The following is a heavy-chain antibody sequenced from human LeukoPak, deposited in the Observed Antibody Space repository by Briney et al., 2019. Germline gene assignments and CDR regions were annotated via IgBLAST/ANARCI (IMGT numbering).Heavy chain of an antibody. D-gene: IGHD6-13*01. CDR2: ITGGGSTT. CDR1: GFTFSSYA. Sequence: GGSLRLSCAGSGFTFSSYAMSWVRQAPGKGLEWVSTITGGGSTTYYADSVKGRFTISRDNSKNTLYLQMNSLRAEDTALYYCARESPVAATGRSWFDSWGQGTLVTVSS. J-gene: IGHJ5*01. CDR3: ARESPVAATGRSWFDS. V-gene: IGHV3-23*01.